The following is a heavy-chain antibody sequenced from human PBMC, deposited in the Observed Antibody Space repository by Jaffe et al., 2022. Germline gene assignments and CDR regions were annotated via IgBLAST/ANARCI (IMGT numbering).Heavy chain of an antibody. Sequence: QVQLQESGPGLVKPSETLSLTCAVSGYSISSGYYWGWIRQPPGKGLEWIGSIYHSGSTYYNPSLKSRVTISVDTSKNQFSLKLSSVTAADTAVYYCARLAARFDSSGKAGVVDPWGQGTLVTVSS. CDR3: ARLAARFDSSGKAGVVDP. CDR1: GYSISSGYY. CDR2: IYHSGST. D-gene: IGHD3-22*01. J-gene: IGHJ5*02. V-gene: IGHV4-38-2*01.